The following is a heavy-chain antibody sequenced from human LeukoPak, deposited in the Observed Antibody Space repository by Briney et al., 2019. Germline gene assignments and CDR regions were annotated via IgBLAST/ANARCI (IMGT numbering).Heavy chain of an antibody. V-gene: IGHV3-23*01. CDR2: ISGSGGST. J-gene: IGHJ6*03. CDR1: GFTFSSYA. CDR3: AKYTGGWYSYYYMDV. Sequence: GGSLRLSCAASGFTFSSYAMSWVRQAPGKGLEWVSAISGSGGSTYYADSVKGRFTISRDNSKNTLYLQMNSLRAEDTAVYYCAKYTGGWYSYYYMDVWGKGTTVTVSS. D-gene: IGHD6-19*01.